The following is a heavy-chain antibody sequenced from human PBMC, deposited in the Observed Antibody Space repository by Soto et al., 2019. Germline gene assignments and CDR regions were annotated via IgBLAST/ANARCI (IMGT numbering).Heavy chain of an antibody. J-gene: IGHJ4*02. CDR2: IWYDGSNK. V-gene: IGHV3-33*06. CDR3: AKAKSVEYYYGSGSYYTPIDY. D-gene: IGHD3-10*01. Sequence: PGGSLRLSCAASGFTFSSYGMHWVRQAPGKGLEWVAVIWYDGSNKYYADSVKGRFTISRDNSKNTLYLQMNSLRAEDTAVYYSAKAKSVEYYYGSGSYYTPIDYWGQGTLVTVSS. CDR1: GFTFSSYG.